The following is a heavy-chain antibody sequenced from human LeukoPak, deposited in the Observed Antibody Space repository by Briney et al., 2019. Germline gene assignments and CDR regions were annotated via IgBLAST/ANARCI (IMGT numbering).Heavy chain of an antibody. CDR3: ARDLHDSNHHRGAFDI. CDR1: GYTFTSYG. V-gene: IGHV1-18*01. J-gene: IGHJ3*02. D-gene: IGHD3-22*01. CDR2: ISAYNGNT. Sequence: GASVKVSCKASGYTFTSYGISWVRQAPGQGLEWMGWISAYNGNTSYAQKLQGRVTMTTDTSTSTAYMELRSLRSDDTAVYYCARDLHDSNHHRGAFDIWGQGTMVTVSS.